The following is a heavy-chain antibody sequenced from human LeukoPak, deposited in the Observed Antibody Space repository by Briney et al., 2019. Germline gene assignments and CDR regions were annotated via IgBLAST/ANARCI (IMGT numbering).Heavy chain of an antibody. J-gene: IGHJ4*02. CDR2: ISDAAGTT. Sequence: PGGSLRLSCAASGFTFSTFAMNWVRQAPGKGLEWVSTISDAAGTTYYADSVRGRFTISRDNSKNTLYLQMNSLRAEDTAVYYCAREGEGYDFWSGYKRTFDYWGQGTLVTVSS. V-gene: IGHV3-23*01. D-gene: IGHD3-3*01. CDR1: GFTFSTFA. CDR3: AREGEGYDFWSGYKRTFDY.